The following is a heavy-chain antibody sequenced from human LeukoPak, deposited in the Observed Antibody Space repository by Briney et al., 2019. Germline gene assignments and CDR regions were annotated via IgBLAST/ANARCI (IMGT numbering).Heavy chain of an antibody. CDR1: GGSISSGGYY. J-gene: IGHJ6*02. Sequence: SETLSLTCTVSGGSISSGGYYWSWIRQHPGKGLEWIGYLYYTGTTYYNPSLKSRIIISVDTSKTQFSLRLSSVSAADTAIYYCARDLGVRGMDVWGQGTTVTVSS. V-gene: IGHV4-31*03. CDR3: ARDLGVRGMDV. CDR2: LYYTGTT. D-gene: IGHD2-21*01.